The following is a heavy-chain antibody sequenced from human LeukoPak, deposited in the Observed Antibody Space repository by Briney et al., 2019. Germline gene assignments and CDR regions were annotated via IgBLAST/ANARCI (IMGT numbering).Heavy chain of an antibody. CDR3: ARLGYGDYLAEFDY. D-gene: IGHD4-17*01. CDR1: GYTLTELS. Sequence: ASVNVSCKVSGYTLTELSMHWVRQAPGKGLEWMGGFDPEDGETIYAQKFQGRVTMTRDTSTSTVYMELSSLRSEDTAVYYCARLGYGDYLAEFDYWGQGTLVTVSS. J-gene: IGHJ4*02. CDR2: FDPEDGET. V-gene: IGHV1-24*01.